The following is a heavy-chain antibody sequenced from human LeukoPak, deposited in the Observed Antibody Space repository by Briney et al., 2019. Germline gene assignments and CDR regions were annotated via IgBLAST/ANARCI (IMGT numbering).Heavy chain of an antibody. D-gene: IGHD5-24*01. CDR2: INPNSGGT. Sequence: ASVKVSCKTSGYTFTSFYMHWVRQAPGQGLEWMGWINPNSGGTNYAQKFQGRVTMTRDTSISTAYMELSRLRSDDTAVYYCARDLVIEMATINRFDPRGQGTLVTVSS. V-gene: IGHV1-2*02. J-gene: IGHJ5*02. CDR1: GYTFTSFY. CDR3: ARDLVIEMATINRFDP.